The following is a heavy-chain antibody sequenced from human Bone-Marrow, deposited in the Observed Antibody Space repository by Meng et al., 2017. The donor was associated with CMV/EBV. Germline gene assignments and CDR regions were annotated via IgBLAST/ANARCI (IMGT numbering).Heavy chain of an antibody. D-gene: IGHD2-21*01. CDR3: ARDIVVVIALLFAS. CDR1: GFTFSSYA. J-gene: IGHJ4*02. CDR2: ISYDGSNK. Sequence: GESLKISCAASGFTFSSYAMHWVRQAPGKGLEWVAVISYDGSNKYYADSVKGRFTISRDNSKNTLYLQMNSLRAEDTAVYYCARDIVVVIALLFASCCQGTLVTVSS. V-gene: IGHV3-30-3*01.